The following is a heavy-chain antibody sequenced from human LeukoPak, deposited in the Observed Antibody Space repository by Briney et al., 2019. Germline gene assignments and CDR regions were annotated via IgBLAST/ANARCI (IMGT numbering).Heavy chain of an antibody. CDR2: IRSSRNYA. CDR1: GFTFTDSY. Sequence: GGSLRLSCAASGFTFTDSYTSWIRQAPAAGRGWVSYIRSSRNYASYADSVKRRFTSARDNAKNSLYLQMISLRGEDTAVYYCARGIEATRRSAATCSDFDYWGQGTLVTVSS. D-gene: IGHD5-12*01. J-gene: IGHJ4*02. CDR3: ARGIEATRRSAATCSDFDY. V-gene: IGHV3-11*06.